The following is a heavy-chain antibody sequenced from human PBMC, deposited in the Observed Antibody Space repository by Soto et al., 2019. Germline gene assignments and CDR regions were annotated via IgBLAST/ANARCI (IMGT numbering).Heavy chain of an antibody. CDR2: ISSNSAYI. J-gene: IGHJ5*02. Sequence: GSLRLSCAASGFTFRSFTMNWVRQAPGKELEWVSTISSNSAYIYYTDALRGRFTISRDNAKNSLHLQMNSLRAEDTAVYYCTRDASRDSSARGWFDPWGPGTLVTVSS. D-gene: IGHD6-13*01. CDR1: GFTFRSFT. CDR3: TRDASRDSSARGWFDP. V-gene: IGHV3-21*01.